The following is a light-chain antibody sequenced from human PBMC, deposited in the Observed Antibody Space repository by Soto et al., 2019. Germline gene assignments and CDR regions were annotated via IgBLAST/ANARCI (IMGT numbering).Light chain of an antibody. CDR2: EAN. J-gene: IGLJ6*01. Sequence: QSALTQPASVSGSPGQSITISCTGTNSDVGRYNLVSWYQHHPGKAPKLVIYEANKRPSGISERFSVSKSGNTASLTISGLQAEDEGHYYCCSYSDTNTYVFGSGTKLTVL. V-gene: IGLV2-23*01. CDR3: CSYSDTNTYV. CDR1: NSDVGRYNL.